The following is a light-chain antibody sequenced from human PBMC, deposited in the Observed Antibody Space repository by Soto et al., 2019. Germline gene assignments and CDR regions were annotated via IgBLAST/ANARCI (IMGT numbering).Light chain of an antibody. CDR1: QTLLFSSNNKNN. V-gene: IGKV4-1*01. CDR3: QQYYTIPRT. CDR2: RAS. J-gene: IGKJ1*01. Sequence: DIVMTQSPDSLAVSLGERATINCKSSQTLLFSSNNKNNLAWYQQKPGQPPKLFFYRASTRESGVPDRFSGSGSETDFTLTISSLQAEDVAVYFCQQYYTIPRTFGQGTKVEIK.